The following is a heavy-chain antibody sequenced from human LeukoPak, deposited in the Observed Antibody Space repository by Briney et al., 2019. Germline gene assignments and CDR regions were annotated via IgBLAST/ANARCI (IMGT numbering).Heavy chain of an antibody. J-gene: IGHJ4*02. D-gene: IGHD3-22*01. CDR3: AKEFGYYYDSSGYDVDY. CDR2: ISGSGSST. CDR1: GFTFNSYA. V-gene: IGHV3-23*01. Sequence: PGGSLRLSCAASGFTFNSYAMSWVRQAPGKGLEWVSGISGSGSSTYYADSVKGRFTISRDNSKNTLYLQMNSLRAEDTAVYYCAKEFGYYYDSSGYDVDYWGQGTLVTVSS.